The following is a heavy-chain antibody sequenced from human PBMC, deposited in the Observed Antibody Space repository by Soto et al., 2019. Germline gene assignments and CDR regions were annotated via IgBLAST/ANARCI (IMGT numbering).Heavy chain of an antibody. CDR2: ISYDGSNK. D-gene: IGHD2-15*01. CDR1: GFTFSSYG. J-gene: IGHJ4*02. Sequence: GGSLRLSCAASGFTFSSYGMHWVRQAPGKGLEWVAVISYDGSNKYYADSVKGRFTISRDNSKNTLYLQMNSLRAEDTAVYYCAKEEEDIVVVVAADQSFVGVPYYFYYWGQGTLDPGSA. CDR3: AKEEEDIVVVVAADQSFVGVPYYFYY. V-gene: IGHV3-30*18.